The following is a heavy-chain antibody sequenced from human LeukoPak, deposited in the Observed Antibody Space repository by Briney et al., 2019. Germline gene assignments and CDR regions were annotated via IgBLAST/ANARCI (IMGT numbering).Heavy chain of an antibody. CDR2: INSDGSST. Sequence: GESLRLSCAASGFTFSSYWMHWVRQAPGKGLVWVSRINSDGSSTSYADSVKGRFTISKDNAKNTVYLQMNSLRAEDTVVYYCVSFYETYWGRGTLVTVSS. D-gene: IGHD2/OR15-2a*01. CDR1: GFTFSSYW. CDR3: VSFYETY. J-gene: IGHJ4*02. V-gene: IGHV3-74*01.